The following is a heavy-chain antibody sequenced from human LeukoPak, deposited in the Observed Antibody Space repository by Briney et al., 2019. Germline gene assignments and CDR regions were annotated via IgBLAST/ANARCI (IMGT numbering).Heavy chain of an antibody. CDR1: GFTFSSYA. CDR2: INWNGGST. V-gene: IGHV3-20*04. CDR3: ARVVFRWFDP. J-gene: IGHJ5*02. D-gene: IGHD3-3*01. Sequence: GGSLRLSCAASGFTFSSYAMSWVRQAPGKGLEWVSGINWNGGSTGYADSVKGRFTISRDNAKNSLYLQMNSLRAEDTALYYCARVVFRWFDPWGQGTLVTVSS.